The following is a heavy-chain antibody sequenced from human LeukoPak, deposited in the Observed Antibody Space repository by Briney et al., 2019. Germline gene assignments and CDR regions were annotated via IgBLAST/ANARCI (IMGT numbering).Heavy chain of an antibody. CDR1: GFSLSTDGVG. Sequence: ESGPTLVKPTQTLTLTCTFSGFSLSTDGVGVGWIRQPPGKALEWLALIYWNDDKRYSPSLKSRLTITKDISKNQVVLTMTNMDPVDTATYYCAHRRYNFWSGYNLDYWGQGTLVTVSS. J-gene: IGHJ4*02. CDR3: AHRRYNFWSGYNLDY. D-gene: IGHD3-3*01. CDR2: IYWNDDK. V-gene: IGHV2-5*01.